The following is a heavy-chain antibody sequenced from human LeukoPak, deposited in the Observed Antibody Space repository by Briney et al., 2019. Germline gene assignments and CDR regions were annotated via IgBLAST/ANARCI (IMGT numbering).Heavy chain of an antibody. Sequence: TGGSLRLSCAASGFSFSTHWMHWVRQAPGKGLVCVAQINSDGSRTIYADSVKGRFTISRDNAKNTLYLEMISLRAEDTAVYYCGSLTVVARDHWGQGTLVTVSS. CDR3: GSLTVVARDH. V-gene: IGHV3-74*01. CDR2: INSDGSRT. D-gene: IGHD3-22*01. CDR1: GFSFSTHW. J-gene: IGHJ4*02.